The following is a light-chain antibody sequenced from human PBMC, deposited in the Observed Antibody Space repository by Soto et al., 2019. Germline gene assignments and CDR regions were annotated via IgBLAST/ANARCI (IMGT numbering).Light chain of an antibody. CDR1: QSVSTN. CDR3: QKYNSWPPWA. Sequence: EIVMTQSPATLSVSPGERATLSCRASQSVSTNLAWYQQKPGQAPRLLIYGASTRATDIPARFSGSGSGTEFTLTFSSLQSEDVAVYYCQKYNSWPPWAFGQGTKGDIK. V-gene: IGKV3-15*01. J-gene: IGKJ1*01. CDR2: GAS.